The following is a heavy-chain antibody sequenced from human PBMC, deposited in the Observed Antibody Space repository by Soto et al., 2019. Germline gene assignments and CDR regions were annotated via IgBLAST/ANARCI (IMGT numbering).Heavy chain of an antibody. CDR2: IFSNDEK. J-gene: IGHJ3*02. CDR3: ARTQMNDYGDYDAFDI. CDR1: GFSLSKARMG. Sequence: QVTLKESGPVLVKPTETLTLTCTVSGFSLSKARMGVSWIRQPPGKALELLAHIFSNDEKSYSTSLKSRLTISKDTSKSQVVLTMTNMDPVDTATYYCARTQMNDYGDYDAFDIWGQGTMVTVSS. V-gene: IGHV2-26*01. D-gene: IGHD4-17*01.